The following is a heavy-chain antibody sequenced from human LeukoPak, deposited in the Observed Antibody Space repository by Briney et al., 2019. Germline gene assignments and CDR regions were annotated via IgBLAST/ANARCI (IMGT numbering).Heavy chain of an antibody. D-gene: IGHD1-26*01. CDR3: AKGYSGSGRVSWPI. V-gene: IGHV3-43*01. CDR2: ISWDGGST. J-gene: IGHJ3*02. CDR1: GFTFDDYT. Sequence: GGSLRLSCAASGFTFDDYTMHWVRQAPGKGLEWVSLISWDGGSTYYADSVKGRFTISRDNSKNSLYLQMNSLRTEDTALYYCAKGYSGSGRVSWPIWGQGTMVTVSS.